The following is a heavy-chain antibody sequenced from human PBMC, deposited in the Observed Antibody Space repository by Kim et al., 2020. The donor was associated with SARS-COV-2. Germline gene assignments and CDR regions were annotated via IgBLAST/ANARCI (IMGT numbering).Heavy chain of an antibody. V-gene: IGHV3-43*02. CDR3: AKDPQDIVVVPAAKGVDP. D-gene: IGHD2-2*01. CDR2: ISGDGGST. CDR1: GFTFDDYA. Sequence: GGSLRLSCAASGFTFDDYAMHWVRQAPGKGLEWVSLISGDGGSTYYADSVKGRFTISRDNSKNSLYLQMNSLRTEDTALYYCAKDPQDIVVVPAAKGVDPWGQGTLVTGSS. J-gene: IGHJ5*02.